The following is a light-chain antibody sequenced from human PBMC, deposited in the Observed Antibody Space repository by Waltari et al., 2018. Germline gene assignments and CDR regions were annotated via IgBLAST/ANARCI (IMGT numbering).Light chain of an antibody. J-gene: IGLJ3*02. V-gene: IGLV2-14*03. CDR3: CSYAGRSTWV. CDR1: NTDVGDYNY. CDR2: DVT. Sequence: QSALTQPASVSGSPGQSITISCTGANTDVGDYNYVSWYQQIPGKAPKVIIYDVTKRPSGVSNRFSGSKSGNSASLSISGLQAEDEAHYYCCSYAGRSTWVFGGGTKVTVL.